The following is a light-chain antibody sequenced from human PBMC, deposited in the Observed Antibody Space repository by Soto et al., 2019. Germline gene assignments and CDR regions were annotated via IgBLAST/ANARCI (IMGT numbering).Light chain of an antibody. CDR2: GAS. V-gene: IGKV3-20*01. J-gene: IGKJ1*01. CDR1: QNVRSNY. Sequence: EIVLTQSPGTLSLSPGERVTLSCRASQNVRSNYLAWYQQKPGQAPRLLIYGASTRASGIPERFSGSGSGTDFTLTISRLAPEDFAVYYCQDYGSSEWTFGQGTKLDIK. CDR3: QDYGSSEWT.